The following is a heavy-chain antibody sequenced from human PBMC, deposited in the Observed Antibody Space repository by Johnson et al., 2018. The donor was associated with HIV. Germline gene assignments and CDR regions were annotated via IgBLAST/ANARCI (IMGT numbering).Heavy chain of an antibody. J-gene: IGHJ3*02. Sequence: QVQLVESGGGVVQPGRSLRLSCAASGFTFSSYGMHWVRQAPGKGLEWVGVIWFDGSNKYYGDSVKGRFTISRDNSKKTLYLQMNSLKIEDIAVYYCVRDIYGPDGAFDIWGQGTMVTVSS. D-gene: IGHD3-10*01. CDR3: VRDIYGPDGAFDI. V-gene: IGHV3-33*01. CDR2: IWFDGSNK. CDR1: GFTFSSYG.